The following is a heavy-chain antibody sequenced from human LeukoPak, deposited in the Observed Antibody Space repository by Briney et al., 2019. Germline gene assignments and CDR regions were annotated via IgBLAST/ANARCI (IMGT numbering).Heavy chain of an antibody. CDR2: IYYSGST. J-gene: IGHJ4*02. D-gene: IGHD6-19*01. CDR1: NGSISSYY. CDR3: ARENGWYKFDY. Sequence: SETLSLTCTVSNGSISSYYWSWIRQPPGKGLEWIGYIYYSGSTNYNPSLKSRVTISVDKSKNQFSLKLSSVTAADTAVYYCARENGWYKFDYWGQGTLVTVSS. V-gene: IGHV4-59*12.